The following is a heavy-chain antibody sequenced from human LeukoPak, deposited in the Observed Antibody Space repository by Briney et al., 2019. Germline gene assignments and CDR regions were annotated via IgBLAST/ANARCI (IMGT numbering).Heavy chain of an antibody. CDR1: GGSISSYY. J-gene: IGHJ5*02. V-gene: IGHV4-59*12. Sequence: PSETLSLTCTVSGGSISSYYWSWIRQPPGKGLEWIGYIYYSGSTNYNPSLKGRVTISVDTSKNQFSLKLSSVTAADTAVYYCARGKRGDYYGSGSYYNRENWFDPWGQGTLVTVSS. D-gene: IGHD3-10*01. CDR2: IYYSGST. CDR3: ARGKRGDYYGSGSYYNRENWFDP.